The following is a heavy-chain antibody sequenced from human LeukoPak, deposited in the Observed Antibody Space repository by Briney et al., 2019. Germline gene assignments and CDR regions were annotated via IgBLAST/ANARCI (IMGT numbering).Heavy chain of an antibody. CDR1: GVSIGGYY. J-gene: IGHJ3*02. Sequence: PSETLSLTCTVSGVSIGGYYWCWLRQPPGKGLEWLGYTHHSGTTNYNPSVGSRLTTSVDTSRKQVSLKLSSVTAADTAVYYCARHSADRAFDIWGQGTMVTVSS. D-gene: IGHD6-25*01. CDR2: THHSGTT. V-gene: IGHV4-59*08. CDR3: ARHSADRAFDI.